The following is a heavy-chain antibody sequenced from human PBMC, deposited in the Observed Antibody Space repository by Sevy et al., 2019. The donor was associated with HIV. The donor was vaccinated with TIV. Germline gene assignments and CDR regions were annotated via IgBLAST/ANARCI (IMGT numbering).Heavy chain of an antibody. Sequence: GGSLRLSCAASGFTFSSYAMSWVRQAPGKGLKWVSAISGSGGSTYYADSVKGRFTISRDNSKNTLYLQMNSLRAEDTAVYYCAKDPLSYDILTGYYGVYYYYGMDVWGQWTTVTVSS. J-gene: IGHJ6*02. CDR2: ISGSGGST. V-gene: IGHV3-23*01. D-gene: IGHD3-9*01. CDR3: AKDPLSYDILTGYYGVYYYYGMDV. CDR1: GFTFSSYA.